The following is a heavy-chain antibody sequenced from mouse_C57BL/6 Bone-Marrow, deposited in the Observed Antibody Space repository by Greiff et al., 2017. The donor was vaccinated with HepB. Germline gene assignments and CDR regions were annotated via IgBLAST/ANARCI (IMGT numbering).Heavy chain of an antibody. CDR1: GYTFTDYN. CDR2: INPNNGGT. Sequence: EVTLLESGPELVKPGASVKMSCKASGYTFTDYNMHWVKQSHGKSLEWIGYINPNNGGTSYNQKFKGKATLTVNKSSSTAYMELRSLTSEDSAVYYCAIITTVVATPYWYFDVWGTGTTVTVSS. V-gene: IGHV1-22*01. D-gene: IGHD1-1*01. CDR3: AIITTVVATPYWYFDV. J-gene: IGHJ1*03.